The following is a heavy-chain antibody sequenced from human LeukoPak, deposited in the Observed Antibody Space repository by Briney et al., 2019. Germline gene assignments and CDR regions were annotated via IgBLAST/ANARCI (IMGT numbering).Heavy chain of an antibody. V-gene: IGHV3-64*01. D-gene: IGHD4-17*01. CDR2: ISSNGGST. Sequence: QSGGSLRLSCAASGFTFSSYAMHWVRQAPGKGLEYVSAISSNGGSTYYANSVKGRFTISRDNSKNTLYLQMGSLRAEDMAVYYCARGPPDYGDSEYYFDYWGQGTLVTVSS. CDR1: GFTFSSYA. J-gene: IGHJ4*02. CDR3: ARGPPDYGDSEYYFDY.